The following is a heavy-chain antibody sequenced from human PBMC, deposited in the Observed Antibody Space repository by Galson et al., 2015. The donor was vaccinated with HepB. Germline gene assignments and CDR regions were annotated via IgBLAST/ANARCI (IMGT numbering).Heavy chain of an antibody. D-gene: IGHD5-24*01. V-gene: IGHV1-69*13. J-gene: IGHJ6*02. CDR2: IIPIFGTA. CDR1: GGTFSSYA. CDR3: GRWLQLGRYYYYGMDV. Sequence: SVKVSCKASGGTFSSYAISWVRQAPGQGLEWMGGIIPIFGTANYAQKFQGRVTITADESTSTAYMELSSLRSEDTAVYYCGRWLQLGRYYYYGMDVWGQGTTVTVSS.